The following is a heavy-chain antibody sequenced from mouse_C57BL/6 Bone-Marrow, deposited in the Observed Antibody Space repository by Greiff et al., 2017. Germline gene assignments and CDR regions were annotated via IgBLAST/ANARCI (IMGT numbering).Heavy chain of an antibody. CDR3: ARDGYYAIDY. J-gene: IGHJ4*01. CDR1: GYTFTSYS. CDR2: IDPSDSYT. D-gene: IGHD1-2*01. Sequence: QVQLQQPGAELVRPGTSVKLSCKASGYTFTSYSMHWVKQRPGQGLEWIGTIDPSDSYTNYTQKFKGKATFTTDTSSSTRYLQLSSLTSEDSAVYYCARDGYYAIDYWGQGTSVPVSA. V-gene: IGHV1-59*01.